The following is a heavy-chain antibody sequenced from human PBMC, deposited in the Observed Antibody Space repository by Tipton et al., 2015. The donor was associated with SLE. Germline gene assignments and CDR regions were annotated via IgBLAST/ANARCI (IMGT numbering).Heavy chain of an antibody. CDR1: GGSISSSSHY. D-gene: IGHD2-21*01. V-gene: IGHV4-61*05. Sequence: TLSLTCTVSGGSISSSSHYWSWIRQPPGKGLEWIGYIYYSGSTNYNPSLKSRVTISVDTSKNQFSLKLSSVTAADTAVYYCARLGLGWGYDWGQGTLVTVSS. CDR2: IYYSGST. J-gene: IGHJ4*02. CDR3: ARLGLGWGYD.